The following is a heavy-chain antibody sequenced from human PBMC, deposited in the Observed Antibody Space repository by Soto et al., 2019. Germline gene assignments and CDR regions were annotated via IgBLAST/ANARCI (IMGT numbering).Heavy chain of an antibody. CDR3: TAAGVRGVVMSGMDV. V-gene: IGHV3-15*01. Sequence: DVQLVESGGGLVNPGGSLRLSCGTSGFTFSKAWMRWVRQAPGKGLEWVARIRSNADGGTVEYAAPVKGRFIISRDDSTNPLYLQMNSLDTEDTGVYYCTAAGVRGVVMSGMDVWGEGTAVTFSS. J-gene: IGHJ6*02. D-gene: IGHD3-10*01. CDR1: GFTFSKAW. CDR2: IRSNADGGTV.